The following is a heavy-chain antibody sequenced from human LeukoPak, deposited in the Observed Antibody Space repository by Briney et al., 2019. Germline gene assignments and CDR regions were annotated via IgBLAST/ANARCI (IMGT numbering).Heavy chain of an antibody. CDR3: ARTQYYYDSSGSLRIDAFDI. J-gene: IGHJ3*02. CDR1: GGTFSSYA. D-gene: IGHD3-22*01. CDR2: IIPILGIA. Sequence: SVKVPCKASGGTFSSYAISWVRQAPGQGLEWMGRIIPILGIANYAQKFQGRVTITADKSTSTAYMELSSLRSEDTAVYYCARTQYYYDSSGSLRIDAFDIWGQGTMVTVSS. V-gene: IGHV1-69*04.